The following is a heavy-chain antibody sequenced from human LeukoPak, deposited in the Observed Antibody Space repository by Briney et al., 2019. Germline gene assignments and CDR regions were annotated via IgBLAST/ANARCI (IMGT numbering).Heavy chain of an antibody. CDR3: AKGRPEVWFGELLF. D-gene: IGHD3-10*01. J-gene: IGHJ4*02. CDR1: GFTFSSYS. Sequence: GGSLRLSCAASGFTFSSYSMNWVRQAPGTGLEWVSYISSSSSTIYYGDSVKGRFTISRDNSKNTLYLQMNSLRVEDTAVYYCAKGRPEVWFGELLFWGQGTLVTVSS. V-gene: IGHV3-48*01. CDR2: ISSSSSTI.